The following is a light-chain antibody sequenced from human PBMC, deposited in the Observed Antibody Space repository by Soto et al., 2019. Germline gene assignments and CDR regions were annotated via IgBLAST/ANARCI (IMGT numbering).Light chain of an antibody. V-gene: IGLV2-14*03. CDR3: SSYTTSKTVV. J-gene: IGLJ2*01. Sequence: QSVLTQPASVSGSPGQSITFSCTGTSSDVGRFNYVSWHQQHPGKAPKLIIYDVSYRPSGVSDRFSASKSGNTASLTISGLQAEDEADYYCSSYTTSKTVVFGGGTKVTVL. CDR1: SSDVGRFNY. CDR2: DVS.